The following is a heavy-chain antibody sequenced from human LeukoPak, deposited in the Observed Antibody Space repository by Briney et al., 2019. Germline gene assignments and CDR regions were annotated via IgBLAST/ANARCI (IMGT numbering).Heavy chain of an antibody. J-gene: IGHJ4*02. CDR3: ARSSIIAAAGPYYFDY. CDR2: IIPIFGTA. CDR1: GGTFSSYA. V-gene: IGHV1-69*06. D-gene: IGHD6-13*01. Sequence: VASVKVSCKASGGTFSSYAISWVRQAPRQGLEWMGGIIPIFGTANYAQKFQGRVTITADKSTSTAYMELSSLRSEDTAVYYCARSSIIAAAGPYYFDYWGQGTLVTVSS.